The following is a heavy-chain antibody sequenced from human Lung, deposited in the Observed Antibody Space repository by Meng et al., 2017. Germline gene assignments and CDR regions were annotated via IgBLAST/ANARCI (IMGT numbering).Heavy chain of an antibody. D-gene: IGHD2-15*01. V-gene: IGHV3-21*01. Sequence: EVQLVESGGGLVTPGGSLRRHCAASGFTFSNYSMNWVRQAPGKELEWVSSISSDSRYIFYADSVKGRFTISRDNGKKLLYLQMNSLSPEDTAVFYCARFETVGVATGDFWGQGTLVTVSS. CDR2: ISSDSRYI. CDR1: GFTFSNYS. CDR3: ARFETVGVATGDF. J-gene: IGHJ4*02.